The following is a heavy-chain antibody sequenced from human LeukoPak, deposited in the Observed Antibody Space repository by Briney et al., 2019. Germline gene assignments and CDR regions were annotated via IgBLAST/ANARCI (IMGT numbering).Heavy chain of an antibody. D-gene: IGHD5-18*01. CDR1: GGSISSSSYH. CDR3: ARHSVTLNYFDY. Sequence: NASETLSLTCTVSGGSISSSSYHWGWIRQPPGKGLEWIGSIYYSGSTYYNPSLKSRVTISVDTSKNQFSLKLSSVTAADTAVYYCARHSVTLNYFDYWGQGTLVTVSS. CDR2: IYYSGST. J-gene: IGHJ4*02. V-gene: IGHV4-39*01.